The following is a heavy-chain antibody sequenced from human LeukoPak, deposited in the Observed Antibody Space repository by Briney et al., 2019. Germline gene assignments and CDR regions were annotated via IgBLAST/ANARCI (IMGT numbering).Heavy chain of an antibody. D-gene: IGHD4/OR15-4a*01. V-gene: IGHV4-34*01. J-gene: IGHJ6*02. CDR1: GGSFSGYY. CDR3: ARANFWHYYYGMDV. CDR2: INHSGST. Sequence: SETLSLTCAVYGGSFSGYYWSWIRQPPGKGLEWIGEINHSGSTNYNPSLKSRVTISVDTSKNQFSLKLSSVTAAGTAVYYCARANFWHYYYGMDVWGQGTTVTVSS.